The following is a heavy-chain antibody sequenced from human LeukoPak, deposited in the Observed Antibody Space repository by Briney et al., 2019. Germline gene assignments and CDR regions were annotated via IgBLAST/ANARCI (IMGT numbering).Heavy chain of an antibody. CDR1: GDSINSLDL. J-gene: IGHJ4*02. CDR3: AGLVGRYSSGLYYYYFDY. V-gene: IGHV4-4*02. CDR2: MYLSGTT. Sequence: SETLSLTCTVSGDSINSLDLWSWVRQPPGKGLEWIGEMYLSGTTHSNPSVRSRVTISIDKSKNQFFLNLSSVTAADTAVYYCAGLVGRYSSGLYYYYFDYWGQGTLVTVSS. D-gene: IGHD3-22*01.